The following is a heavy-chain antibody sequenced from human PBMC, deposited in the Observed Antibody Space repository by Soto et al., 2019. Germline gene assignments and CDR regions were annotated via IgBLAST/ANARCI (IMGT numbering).Heavy chain of an antibody. V-gene: IGHV3-23*01. CDR1: GFTFSSYT. J-gene: IGHJ4*02. D-gene: IGHD6-13*01. CDR2: IGAGGGTT. CDR3: AKDRVGSSWPYYFDY. Sequence: EVQLLESGGGLVQPGGSLRLSCAASGFTFSSYTMNWVRQAPGKGLEWVSGIGAGGGTTYYADSVKGRFTISRDSSKNTLYVQMNSLRAEDTAVYYCAKDRVGSSWPYYFDYWGQGILVTVSS.